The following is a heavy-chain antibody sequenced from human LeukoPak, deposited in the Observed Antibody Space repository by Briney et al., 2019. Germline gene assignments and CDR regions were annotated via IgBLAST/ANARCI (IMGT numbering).Heavy chain of an antibody. V-gene: IGHV1-58*02. CDR1: GFTFTSSA. D-gene: IGHD3-10*01. J-gene: IGHJ4*02. CDR2: IVVGSGNT. CDR3: AAADYGSGSYYLGPLSY. Sequence: ASVKVSCKASGFTFTSSAMQWVRQARGQRLEWIGWIVVGSGNTNYAQKFQERVTITRDMSTSTAYMELSSLRSEDTAVYYCAAADYGSGSYYLGPLSYWGQGTLVTVSS.